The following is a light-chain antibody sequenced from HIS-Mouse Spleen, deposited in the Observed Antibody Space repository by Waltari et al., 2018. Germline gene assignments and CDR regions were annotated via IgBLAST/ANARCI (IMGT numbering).Light chain of an antibody. CDR2: KDR. CDR1: ALPKQY. CDR3: QSADSSGTGWV. V-gene: IGLV3-25*03. Sequence: SYELTQPPSVSVSPGQTARITCSGDALPKQYAYWYQQKPGQAPVLWIYKDRERPSGIPERFSGSSSGTTVTLTISGVQAEDEADYYCQSADSSGTGWVFGGGTKLTVL. J-gene: IGLJ3*02.